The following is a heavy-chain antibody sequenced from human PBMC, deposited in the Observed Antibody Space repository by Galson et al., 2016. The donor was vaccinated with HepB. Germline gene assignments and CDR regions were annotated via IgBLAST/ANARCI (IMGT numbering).Heavy chain of an antibody. CDR2: ISGSSDTT. CDR1: GFTFSNYG. CDR3: ARGRAGIWDNFDY. Sequence: SLRLSCAASGFTFSNYGMSWVRQAPGKGLEWVSVISGSSDTTYYAGSVKGRFTISRDNSKHTLYLQMNSLRAEDTAVYYCARGRAGIWDNFDYWGQGALVTVSS. V-gene: IGHV3-23*01. D-gene: IGHD2-15*01. J-gene: IGHJ4*02.